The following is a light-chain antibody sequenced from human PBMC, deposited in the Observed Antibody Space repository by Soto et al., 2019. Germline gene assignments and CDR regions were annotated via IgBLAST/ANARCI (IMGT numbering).Light chain of an antibody. V-gene: IGKV3-11*01. CDR2: DAS. J-gene: IGKJ3*01. CDR3: QQRSNWPPQFT. Sequence: EIVLTQSPATLSLSPGERATLSCRASQSVSSYLAWYQQKPGQAPRLLIYDASNRATGIPARFSGSGSGTDFPLTISSLEPEDFAVYYCQQRSNWPPQFTFGPGTKVDIK. CDR1: QSVSSY.